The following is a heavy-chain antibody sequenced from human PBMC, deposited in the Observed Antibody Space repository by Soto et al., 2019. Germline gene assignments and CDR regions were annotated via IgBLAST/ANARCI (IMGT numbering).Heavy chain of an antibody. J-gene: IGHJ4*02. CDR3: ARGRQWLSEIDY. Sequence: GGSLRLSCEASGLTFSTYSMNWVHQAPGKGLEWVSSISSSSSYIYYADSVKGRFTISRDNAKNSLYLQMNSLRAEDTAVYYCARGRQWLSEIDYWGQGTLVTVSS. CDR2: ISSSSSYI. CDR1: GLTFSTYS. V-gene: IGHV3-21*01. D-gene: IGHD6-19*01.